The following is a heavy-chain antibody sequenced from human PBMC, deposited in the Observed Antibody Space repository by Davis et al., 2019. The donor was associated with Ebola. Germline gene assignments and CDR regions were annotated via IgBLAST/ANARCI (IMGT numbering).Heavy chain of an antibody. CDR2: ISGSGGST. CDR1: GFTFSSYA. D-gene: IGHD6-13*01. CDR3: ARDRTAAGLD. Sequence: GESLKISCAASGFTFSSYAMSWVRQAPGKGLEWVSAISGSGGSTYYADSVKGRFTISRDNSKNTLYLQMNSLRSEDTAVYYCARDRTAAGLDWGQGTLVTVSS. V-gene: IGHV3-23*01. J-gene: IGHJ4*02.